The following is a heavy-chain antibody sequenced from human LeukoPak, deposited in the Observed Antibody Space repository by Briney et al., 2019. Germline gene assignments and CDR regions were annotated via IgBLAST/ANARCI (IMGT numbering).Heavy chain of an antibody. CDR1: GYTFTSYD. CDR2: MNPNSGNT. J-gene: IGHJ4*02. V-gene: IGHV1-8*01. Sequence: ASVKVSCKASGYTFTSYDINWVRQATGQGLEWMGWMNPNSGNTGYAQKFQGRVTMTRNTSISTAYMELSSLRSEDTAVYYCARQRTEYSSTTIDYWGQGTLVTVSS. CDR3: ARQRTEYSSTTIDY. D-gene: IGHD6-6*01.